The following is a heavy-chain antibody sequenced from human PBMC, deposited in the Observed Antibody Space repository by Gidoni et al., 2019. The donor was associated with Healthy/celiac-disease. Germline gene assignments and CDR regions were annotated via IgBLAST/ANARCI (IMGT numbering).Heavy chain of an antibody. D-gene: IGHD2-15*01. CDR3: AAPASSCSGGSCNADDY. CDR2: IVVGSGNT. Sequence: QMQLVQSGPEVENPGTSVKVSCKASGFTFTSSAVQWVRQARGQRLEWIVWIVVGSGNTNYAQKFQERVTITRDMSTSTAYMALSSLRSEDTAVYYCAAPASSCSGGSCNADDYWGQGTLVTVSS. J-gene: IGHJ4*02. V-gene: IGHV1-58*01. CDR1: GFTFTSSA.